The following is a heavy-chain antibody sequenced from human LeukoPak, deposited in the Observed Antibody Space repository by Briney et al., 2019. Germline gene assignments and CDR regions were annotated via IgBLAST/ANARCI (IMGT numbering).Heavy chain of an antibody. J-gene: IGHJ6*02. V-gene: IGHV3-20*04. CDR1: GFTFDDYG. CDR3: ARVPVYYDSSGYPYYYYYGMDV. D-gene: IGHD3-22*01. CDR2: INWNGGST. Sequence: GESLRLSCAASGFTFDDYGMSWVRQAPGKGLEWVSGINWNGGSTGYADSVKGRFTISRDNAKNSLYLQMNSLRAEDTALYYCARVPVYYDSSGYPYYYYYGMDVWGQGTTVTVSS.